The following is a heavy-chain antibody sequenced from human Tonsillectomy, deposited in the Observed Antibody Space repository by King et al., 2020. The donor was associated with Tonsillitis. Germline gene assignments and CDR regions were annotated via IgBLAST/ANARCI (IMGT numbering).Heavy chain of an antibody. CDR2: ISGGGGIT. CDR1: GFTFSSYA. CDR3: AKDRCGGWEHYFDY. D-gene: IGHD6-19*01. V-gene: IGHV3-23*04. J-gene: IGHJ4*02. Sequence: VQLVESGGGLVQPGGSLRLSCAASGFTFSSYAMSWVRQAPGKGLEWVSHISGGGGITYYADSVKGRFTISRDNSKNTLCLQMNSLRAEDTAVYYCAKDRCGGWEHYFDYWGQGTLVTLSS.